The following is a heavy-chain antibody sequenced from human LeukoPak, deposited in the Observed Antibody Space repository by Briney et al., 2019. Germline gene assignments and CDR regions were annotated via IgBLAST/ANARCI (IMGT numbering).Heavy chain of an antibody. CDR3: ARGPYCSSTSCYTLDY. CDR2: IYYSGST. CDR1: GGSISSYY. J-gene: IGHJ4*02. Sequence: PSETLSLTCTVSGGSISSYYWGWIRQPPGKGLEWIGSIYYSGSTYYNPSLKSRVTISVDTSKNQFSLKLSSVTAADTAVYYCARGPYCSSTSCYTLDYWGQGTLVTVSS. D-gene: IGHD2-2*02. V-gene: IGHV4-39*01.